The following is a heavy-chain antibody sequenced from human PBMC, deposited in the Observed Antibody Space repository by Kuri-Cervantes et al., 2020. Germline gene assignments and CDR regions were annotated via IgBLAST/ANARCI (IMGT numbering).Heavy chain of an antibody. J-gene: IGHJ5*01. Sequence: GSLRLSCAVSGDSIVSSYSWTWVRLSPGKGLEWLGEIYHTGNAHYNPSPRSRVAFLVDTSKNHFSLRLNSVTAADSAVYYCARQVAPLSWSDSWGPGIQVTVSS. CDR3: ARQVAPLSWSDS. D-gene: IGHD1-14*01. CDR2: IYHTGNA. CDR1: GDSIVSSYS. V-gene: IGHV4-4*02.